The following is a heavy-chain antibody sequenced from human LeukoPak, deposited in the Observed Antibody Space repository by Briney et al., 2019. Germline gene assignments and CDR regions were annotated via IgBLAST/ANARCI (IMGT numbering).Heavy chain of an antibody. D-gene: IGHD4-23*01. V-gene: IGHV3-15*01. J-gene: IGHJ3*02. CDR2: IKSKTDGGTT. Sequence: SWIRQAPGKGLEWVGRIKSKTDGGTTDYAAPVKGRFTISRDDSKNTLYLQMNSLKTEDTAVYYCTTERSVAAFDIWGQGTMVTVSS. CDR3: TTERSVAAFDI.